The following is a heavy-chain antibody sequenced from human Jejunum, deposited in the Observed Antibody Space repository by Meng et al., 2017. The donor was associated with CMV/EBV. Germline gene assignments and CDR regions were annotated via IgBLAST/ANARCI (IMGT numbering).Heavy chain of an antibody. V-gene: IGHV3-11*04. CDR1: VFTVSDYH. CDR2: TSSSGYSI. J-gene: IGHJ2*01. D-gene: IGHD2-15*01. Sequence: CAASVFTVSDYHMTWIRQAPGKGLEWISYTSSSGYSIYYADSVKGRFTISRDNAKNSLYLQMNSLRAEDTAVYHCAGVPKGGHWYFDLWGRGTLVTVSS. CDR3: AGVPKGGHWYFDL.